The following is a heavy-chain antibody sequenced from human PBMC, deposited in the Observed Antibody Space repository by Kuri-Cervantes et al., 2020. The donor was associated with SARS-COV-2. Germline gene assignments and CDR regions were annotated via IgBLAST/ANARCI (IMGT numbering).Heavy chain of an antibody. D-gene: IGHD2-15*01. J-gene: IGHJ4*02. V-gene: IGHV1-2*02. CDR1: AYTFTAYY. CDR3: ARDPGYWSGGTCLDY. CDR2: INPYNGDT. Sequence: GGSLRHFCKASAYTFTAYYIHWVRQAPGQGLEWMGWINPYNGDTNYAQKFQGRVTLTRDTSISTAYMELNRLRSDDTAVYYCARDPGYWSGGTCLDYWGQGTLVTVSS.